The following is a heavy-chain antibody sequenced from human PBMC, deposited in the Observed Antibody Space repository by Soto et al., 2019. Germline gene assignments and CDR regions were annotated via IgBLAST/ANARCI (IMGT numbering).Heavy chain of an antibody. J-gene: IGHJ4*02. D-gene: IGHD2-21*02. CDR1: GYTFTGYY. V-gene: IGHV1-2*02. CDR2: LNPNSGGT. Sequence: QVQLVQSGAEVKKPGASVKVSCKASGYTFTGYYMHWVRQAPGQGLEWMGWLNPNSGGTNYAQKFQGRVTMTRDTSISTAYMELSRLRSDDTAVYYCARGKLAYCGGDCYFLDYWGQGTLVTVSS. CDR3: ARGKLAYCGGDCYFLDY.